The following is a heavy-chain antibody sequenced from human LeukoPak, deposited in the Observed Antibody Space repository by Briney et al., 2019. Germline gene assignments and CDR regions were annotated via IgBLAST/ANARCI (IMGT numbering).Heavy chain of an antibody. Sequence: GASVKVSCKASGYTFTSYGISWVRQAPGQGLEWMGWISAYNGNTNYAQKLQGRVTMTTDTSTSTAYMELRSLRSDDTAVYYCARVSYDCVWGSYRYDFDYWGQGTLVTVSS. CDR2: ISAYNGNT. CDR1: GYTFTSYG. CDR3: ARVSYDCVWGSYRYDFDY. D-gene: IGHD3-16*02. J-gene: IGHJ4*02. V-gene: IGHV1-18*01.